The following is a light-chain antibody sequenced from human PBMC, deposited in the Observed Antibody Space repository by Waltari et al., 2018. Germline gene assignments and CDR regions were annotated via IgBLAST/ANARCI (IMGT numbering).Light chain of an antibody. CDR3: SSFSSSSIRYV. J-gene: IGLJ1*01. V-gene: IGLV2-14*01. CDR1: SSDVGGYNR. CDR2: AVS. Sequence: QSALTQPASVSGSPGQSITISCTGTSSDVGGYNRVSWYQQHPGRAPKFMIYAVSNRPSGVSDRFAGSKSGNTASLTISGLQAEDEADYYCSSFSSSSIRYVFGIGTKVTVL.